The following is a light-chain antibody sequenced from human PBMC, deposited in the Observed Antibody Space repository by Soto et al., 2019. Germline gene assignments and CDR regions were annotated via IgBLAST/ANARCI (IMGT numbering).Light chain of an antibody. Sequence: EIVLTQSPATLSLSPGERATLSCRASQSINTHLAWYRQKPGQAPRLLIYDASTRATGIPARFSGSGSGTEFTLTLSSLQSEDFAVYYCQQYNNWPGTFGTGTKVDIK. CDR2: DAS. J-gene: IGKJ1*01. V-gene: IGKV3D-15*01. CDR1: QSINTH. CDR3: QQYNNWPGT.